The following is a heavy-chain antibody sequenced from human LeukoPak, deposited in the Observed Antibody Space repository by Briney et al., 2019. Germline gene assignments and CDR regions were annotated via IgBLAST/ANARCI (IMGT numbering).Heavy chain of an antibody. CDR3: ARDGSDSTGYYYAL. Sequence: GGSLRLSCAASGFTFSNYAMSWVRQAPGKGLAWVSAISGSGGRTYYADSVKGRFTISRDNAKNSVYLHMNSLRAEDTAVYYCARDGSDSTGYYYALWGQGTLVTVSS. D-gene: IGHD3-22*01. CDR1: GFTFSNYA. V-gene: IGHV3-23*01. J-gene: IGHJ4*02. CDR2: ISGSGGRT.